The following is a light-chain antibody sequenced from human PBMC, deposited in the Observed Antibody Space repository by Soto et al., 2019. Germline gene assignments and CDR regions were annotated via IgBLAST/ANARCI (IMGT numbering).Light chain of an antibody. Sequence: QSALTQTASVSGSPGQSITMSCTGTSSDVGGYNYVSWYQQHPGKAPKLMIYDVSNRPSGVSNRFSGSKSANTASLTISGLQAEDEADYYCSSYTGSSTYVVFGGGTKLTVL. CDR2: DVS. CDR1: SSDVGGYNY. J-gene: IGLJ2*01. CDR3: SSYTGSSTYVV. V-gene: IGLV2-14*01.